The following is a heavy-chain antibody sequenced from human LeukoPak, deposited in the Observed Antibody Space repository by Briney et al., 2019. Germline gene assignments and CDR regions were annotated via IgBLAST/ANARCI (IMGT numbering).Heavy chain of an antibody. Sequence: GGSLRLSCAASGFTFSSYAMHWVRQAPGKGLEWVAVISYDGSNKYYADSVKGRFTISRENAKNSLYLQMNSLRAGDTAVYYCARGQPGWGLDYWGQGTLVTVSS. J-gene: IGHJ4*02. CDR1: GFTFSSYA. V-gene: IGHV3-30*14. CDR2: ISYDGSNK. D-gene: IGHD1-26*01. CDR3: ARGQPGWGLDY.